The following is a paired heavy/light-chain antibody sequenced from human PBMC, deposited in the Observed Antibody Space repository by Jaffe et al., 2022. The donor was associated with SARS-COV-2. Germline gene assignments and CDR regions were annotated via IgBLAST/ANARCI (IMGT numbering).Heavy chain of an antibody. Sequence: QVQLQESGPRLVKPSQTLSLTCTVSGGSITSSNHYWSWIRQTAGNGLEWIGRIFHSGTTKYNPSLESRVTLSIDTSKKQFSLIMNSLTAADTAVYYCVREGTYYNWFDPWGQGILVTVSS. CDR3: VREGTYYNWFDP. CDR2: IFHSGTT. CDR1: GGSITSSNHY. D-gene: IGHD2-21*01. J-gene: IGHJ5*02. V-gene: IGHV4-61*02.
Light chain of an antibody. CDR2: GVA. V-gene: IGKV3-20*01. J-gene: IGKJ1*01. CDR3: QQFGISPWT. Sequence: EVVLTQSPGTLSLSPGERATLSCRASQSLSNGHLAWYQQKPGHAPRLLIYGVASRASGVPDRFSGGGSGTDFTLTISRLEPEDFAVYYCQQFGISPWTFGQGTKVEI. CDR1: QSLSNGH.